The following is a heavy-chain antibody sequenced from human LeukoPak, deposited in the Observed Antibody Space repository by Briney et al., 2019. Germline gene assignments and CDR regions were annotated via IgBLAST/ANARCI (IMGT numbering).Heavy chain of an antibody. D-gene: IGHD6-19*01. Sequence: ASVNVSFKASVGTFSSYAISWVRQAPGQGLEWMGKIIPILCIANNAQKFQGRVTITADKSTSTAYMELSSLRSEDTAVYYCARDGGYSSGWYGRNGMDVWGQGTTVTVSS. J-gene: IGHJ6*02. V-gene: IGHV1-69*04. CDR3: ARDGGYSSGWYGRNGMDV. CDR1: VGTFSSYA. CDR2: IIPILCIA.